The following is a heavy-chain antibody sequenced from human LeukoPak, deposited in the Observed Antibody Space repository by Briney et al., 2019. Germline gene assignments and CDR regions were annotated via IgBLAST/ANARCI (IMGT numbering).Heavy chain of an antibody. CDR2: ISWNRGRI. CDR3: AKDGGWSQFSYFDY. V-gene: IGHV3-9*01. Sequence: GGSLRLSCVASGFTFDDYAIHWVRQAPGKGLEWVSGISWNRGRIGYADSVKGRFTISRDNARNSLYLQMNSLRAEDTALYYCAKDGGWSQFSYFDYWGQGTLVTVSS. J-gene: IGHJ4*02. CDR1: GFTFDDYA. D-gene: IGHD6-19*01.